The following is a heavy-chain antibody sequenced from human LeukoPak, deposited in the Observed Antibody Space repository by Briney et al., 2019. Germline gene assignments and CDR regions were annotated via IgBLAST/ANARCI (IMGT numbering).Heavy chain of an antibody. CDR1: GFTFSSYG. D-gene: IGHD2-2*01. V-gene: IGHV3-30*18. CDR2: ISYDGSNK. CDR3: AKEGCSSASCYNFDY. Sequence: GRSLRLSCAASGFTFSSYGMHWVRQALGKGLEWVAVISYDGSNKYYADSVKGRFTISRDNSKNTLYLQMNSLRAEDTAVYYCAKEGCSSASCYNFDYWGQGTLVTVSS. J-gene: IGHJ4*02.